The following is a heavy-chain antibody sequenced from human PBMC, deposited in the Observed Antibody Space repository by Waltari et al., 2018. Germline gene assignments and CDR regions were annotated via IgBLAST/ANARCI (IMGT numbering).Heavy chain of an antibody. D-gene: IGHD1-1*01. CDR3: AKDRRGIVTAFDI. J-gene: IGHJ3*02. CDR2: IRYDGSNK. Sequence: QVQLVESGGGVVQPGGSLRLSCAASGFTFSSYGMHWVRQAPGKGLEWVAFIRYDGSNKYYADSVKGRFTTSRDKSKNTLYLQMNSLRAEDTAVYYCAKDRRGIVTAFDIWGQGTMVTVSS. CDR1: GFTFSSYG. V-gene: IGHV3-30*02.